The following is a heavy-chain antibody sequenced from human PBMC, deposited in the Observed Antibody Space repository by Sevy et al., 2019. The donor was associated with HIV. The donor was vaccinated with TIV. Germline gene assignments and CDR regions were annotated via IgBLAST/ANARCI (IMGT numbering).Heavy chain of an antibody. CDR3: GGANDGYNPLDY. CDR1: GGSFSGYY. Sequence: SETLSLTCAVYGGSFSGYYWSWIRQPPGKGLEWIGEINHSGSTNYNPSLKSRVTISVDTSKNQFSLKLSSVTAADTAVYYCGGANDGYNPLDYWGQGTLVTVSS. V-gene: IGHV4-34*01. D-gene: IGHD5-12*01. CDR2: INHSGST. J-gene: IGHJ4*02.